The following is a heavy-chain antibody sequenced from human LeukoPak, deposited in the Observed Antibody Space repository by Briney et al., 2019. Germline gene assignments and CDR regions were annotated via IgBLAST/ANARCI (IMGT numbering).Heavy chain of an antibody. V-gene: IGHV1-69*06. CDR1: GGTFSSYA. CDR2: IIPIFGTA. Sequence: GASVKVSCKASGGTFSSYAISWVRQAPGQGLEWMGGIIPIFGTANYAQKFQGRVTITADKSTSTAYMELSSLRSEDTAVYYCARDPGSGSYYNESLDAFDIWGQGTMVTVSS. D-gene: IGHD3-10*01. J-gene: IGHJ3*02. CDR3: ARDPGSGSYYNESLDAFDI.